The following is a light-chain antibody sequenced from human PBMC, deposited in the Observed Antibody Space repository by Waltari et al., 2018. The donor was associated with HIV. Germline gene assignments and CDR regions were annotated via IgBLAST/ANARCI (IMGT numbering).Light chain of an antibody. CDR1: SSDVGSYNL. CDR3: CSYAGSSTSV. V-gene: IGLV2-23*02. CDR2: EVS. J-gene: IGLJ3*02. Sequence: QSALTQPASVSGSPGQSITIPCTGTSSDVGSYNLVSWYQQHPGKAPKLMIYEVSKRPSGVSNRFAGSKSGNTASLTISGLQAEDEADYYCCSYAGSSTSVCGGGTKLTVL.